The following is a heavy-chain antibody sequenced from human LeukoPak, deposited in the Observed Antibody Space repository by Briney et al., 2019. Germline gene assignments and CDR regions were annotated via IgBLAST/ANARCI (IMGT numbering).Heavy chain of an antibody. CDR2: LSYGGTNK. CDR3: ARDRSGYANDAFDF. Sequence: QPGRSLRLSCAASGFTFSDYAMHSVRQAPGKGLEWVAVLSYGGTNKYYADSVKGRFTISRDNSKNTMFLQMNSLRAEDTAVYHCARDRSGYANDAFDFWGQGTMVTVSS. CDR1: GFTFSDYA. V-gene: IGHV3-30-3*01. J-gene: IGHJ3*01. D-gene: IGHD3-3*01.